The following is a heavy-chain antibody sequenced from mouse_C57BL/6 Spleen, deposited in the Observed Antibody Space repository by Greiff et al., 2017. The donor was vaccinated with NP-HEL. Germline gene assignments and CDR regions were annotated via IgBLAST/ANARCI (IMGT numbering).Heavy chain of an antibody. J-gene: IGHJ2*01. D-gene: IGHD2-3*01. CDR1: GYAFSSSW. V-gene: IGHV1-82*01. Sequence: VQLQQSGPELVKPGASVKISCKASGYAFSSSWMNWVKQRPGKGLEWIGRIYPGDGDTNYNGKFKGKATLTADKSSSTAYMQLSSLTSEDSAVYFCARSYDGYYFYYFDYWGQGTTLTVSS. CDR2: IYPGDGDT. CDR3: ARSYDGYYFYYFDY.